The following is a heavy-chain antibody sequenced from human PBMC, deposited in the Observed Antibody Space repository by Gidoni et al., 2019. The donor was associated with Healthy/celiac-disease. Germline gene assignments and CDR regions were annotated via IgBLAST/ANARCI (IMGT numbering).Heavy chain of an antibody. CDR3: ATAPDTAMVGDAFDI. CDR2: ISSSSSYT. CDR1: GFTFSDYY. Sequence: QVQLVESGGGLVKPGGSLRLSCAASGFTFSDYYMSWIRQAPGKGLEWVSYISSSSSYTNYADSVKGRFTISRDNAKNSLYLQMNSLRAEDTAVYYCATAPDTAMVGDAFDIWGQGTMVTVSS. D-gene: IGHD5-18*01. J-gene: IGHJ3*02. V-gene: IGHV3-11*05.